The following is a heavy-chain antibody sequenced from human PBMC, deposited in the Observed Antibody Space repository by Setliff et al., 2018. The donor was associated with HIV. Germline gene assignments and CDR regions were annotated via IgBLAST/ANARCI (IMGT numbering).Heavy chain of an antibody. V-gene: IGHV4-4*02. CDR2: IYHSGST. CDR1: GGSIGSNW. CDR3: GGNGYYSIDY. J-gene: IGHJ4*02. Sequence: PSETLSLTCAVSGGSIGSNWWSWVRQSPGKGLEWIGEIYHSGSTHYNPSLQSRVTISVDKSKSQFSLKLNSVTAADTAVYYCGGNGYYSIDYWGQGTLVTVSS. D-gene: IGHD3-22*01.